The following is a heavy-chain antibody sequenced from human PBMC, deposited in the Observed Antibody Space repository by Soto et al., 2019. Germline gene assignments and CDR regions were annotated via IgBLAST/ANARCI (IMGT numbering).Heavy chain of an antibody. V-gene: IGHV4-31*03. J-gene: IGHJ4*02. D-gene: IGHD2-15*01. CDR3: ARTKCSGGSCYSWSLDY. CDR1: GGSITTGVYY. CDR2: RYYSEST. Sequence: LSLTCTVSGGSITTGVYYWSWIRQLPGKGLEWIGHRYYSESTYYNPSLKSRVSISLDTSKNQFSLKLSFVTAADTAMYYCARTKCSGGSCYSWSLDYWGQGTPVTVSS.